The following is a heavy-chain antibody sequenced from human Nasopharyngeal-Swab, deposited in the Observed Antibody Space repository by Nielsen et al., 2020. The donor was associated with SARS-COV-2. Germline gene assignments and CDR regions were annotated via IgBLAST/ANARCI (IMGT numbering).Heavy chain of an antibody. J-gene: IGHJ3*02. CDR3: ARDDLPSIAAAGVDAFDI. Sequence: GESLRLSCAASGFTFSSYSMNWVRQAPGKGLEWVSSISSSSSYIYYADSVKGRFTISRDNAKNSLYLQMNSLRAEDTAVYYCARDDLPSIAAAGVDAFDIWGQGTMVTVSS. CDR1: GFTFSSYS. D-gene: IGHD6-13*01. CDR2: ISSSSSYI. V-gene: IGHV3-21*01.